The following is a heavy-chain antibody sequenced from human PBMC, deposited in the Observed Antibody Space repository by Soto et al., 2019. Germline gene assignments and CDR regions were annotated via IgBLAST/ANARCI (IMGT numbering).Heavy chain of an antibody. V-gene: IGHV4-34*01. D-gene: IGHD3-10*01. CDR2: INHSGST. CDR1: GGSFSGYY. Sequence: SETLSLTCAVYGGSFSGYYWRCIRQRPGKGLEWIGEINHSGSTNYNPSLKRRVTISVDTSKNQFSLKLSSVIAADTAVYYCASPLLWSGRPGQFDPWAHATLVTVS. J-gene: IGHJ5*02. CDR3: ASPLLWSGRPGQFDP.